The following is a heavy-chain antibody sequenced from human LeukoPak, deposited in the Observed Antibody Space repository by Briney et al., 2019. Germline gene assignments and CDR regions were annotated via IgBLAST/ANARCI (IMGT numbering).Heavy chain of an antibody. J-gene: IGHJ4*02. CDR3: ARVTCSGGSCREDY. D-gene: IGHD2-15*01. V-gene: IGHV4-31*03. CDR2: IYYSGST. CDR1: GGSISSGGYY. Sequence: PSETLSLTCTVSGGSISSGGYYWSWIRQHPGNGLEWIGYIYYSGSTYYNPSLKSRVTISVDTSKNQFSLKLSSVTAADTAVYYCARVTCSGGSCREDYWGQGTLVTVSS.